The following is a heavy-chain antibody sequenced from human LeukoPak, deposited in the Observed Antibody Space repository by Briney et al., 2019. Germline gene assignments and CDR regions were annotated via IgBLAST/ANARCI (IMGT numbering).Heavy chain of an antibody. CDR1: GFTFSTYW. CDR3: AREVAAAAVDAFDI. CDR2: INSDGSST. D-gene: IGHD6-13*01. Sequence: GGSLRLSCAASGFTFSTYWMHWVRQAPGKGLVWVSRINSDGSSTSYADSVKGRFTISRDNAKNTLYLQMNSLRAEDTAVYYCAREVAAAAVDAFDIWGQGTMVTVSP. J-gene: IGHJ3*02. V-gene: IGHV3-74*01.